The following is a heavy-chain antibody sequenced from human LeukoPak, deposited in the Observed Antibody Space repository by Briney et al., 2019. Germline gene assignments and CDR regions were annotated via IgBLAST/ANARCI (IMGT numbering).Heavy chain of an antibody. Sequence: PGGSLRLSCAVSGFTFSSHSMNWVRQAPGKGLEWVSSISSSSIYIYYADSVKGRFTISRDNAKNSLYLQMNSLRAEDTAVYYCARSGYSYGYWFDYWGQGTLVTVSS. CDR1: GFTFSSHS. J-gene: IGHJ4*02. D-gene: IGHD5-18*01. CDR2: ISSSSIYI. CDR3: ARSGYSYGYWFDY. V-gene: IGHV3-21*01.